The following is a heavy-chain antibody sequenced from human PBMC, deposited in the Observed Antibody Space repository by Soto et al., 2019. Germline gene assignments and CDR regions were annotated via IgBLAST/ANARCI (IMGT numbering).Heavy chain of an antibody. J-gene: IGHJ4*02. V-gene: IGHV3-7*01. CDR3: ARERYGDNGEVLDY. Sequence: GGSLRLSCAGSGFTFGRHWMTWVRQAPGKGLEWVANIKEDGSEIYYVDSVKGRFTISRDNAKNSVYLQMNSLRAEDTALYYFARERYGDNGEVLDYWSRGTLVTGSS. D-gene: IGHD4-17*01. CDR2: IKEDGSEI. CDR1: GFTFGRHW.